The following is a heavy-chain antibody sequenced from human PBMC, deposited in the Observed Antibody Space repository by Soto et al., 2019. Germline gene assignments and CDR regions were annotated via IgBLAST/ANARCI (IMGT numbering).Heavy chain of an antibody. CDR3: ARGPLYCSGGSCPGGIGY. CDR1: GYTFTSYG. J-gene: IGHJ4*02. Sequence: ASVKVSCKASGYTFTSYGISWVRQAPGQGLEWMGWISAYNGNTNYAQKLQGRVTMTTDTSTSTAYMELRSLRSDDTAVYYCARGPLYCSGGSCPGGIGYWGQGTLVTVSS. CDR2: ISAYNGNT. V-gene: IGHV1-18*01. D-gene: IGHD2-15*01.